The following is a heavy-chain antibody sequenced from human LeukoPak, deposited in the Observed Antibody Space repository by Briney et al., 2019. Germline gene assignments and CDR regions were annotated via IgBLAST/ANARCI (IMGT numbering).Heavy chain of an antibody. CDR2: ISGSGGST. V-gene: IGHV3-23*01. D-gene: IGHD2-8*01. CDR3: AKDSWSRNGIYDAFDI. CDR1: GFTFSSYA. Sequence: GGSLRLSCAASGFTFSSYAMSWVRQAPGKGLEWVSAISGSGGSTYYADSVKGRFTISRDNSKNTLYLQMNSLRAEDTAVYYCAKDSWSRNGIYDAFDIWGQGTMVTVSS. J-gene: IGHJ3*02.